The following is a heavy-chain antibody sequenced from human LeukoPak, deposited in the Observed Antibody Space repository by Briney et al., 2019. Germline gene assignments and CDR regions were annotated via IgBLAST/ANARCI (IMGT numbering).Heavy chain of an antibody. D-gene: IGHD5-18*01. CDR1: GFTFSTYA. CDR3: AKDQKSWDTAMAFEC. Sequence: GGSLGLSCAASGFTFSTYAMSWVRQAPGKGLEWVSGISGSGGSTYYADSVKGRFTISRDNSKNTLYMQMKSLRAEDTAVYYCAKDQKSWDTAMAFECWGQGTLVTVSS. CDR2: ISGSGGST. V-gene: IGHV3-23*01. J-gene: IGHJ4*02.